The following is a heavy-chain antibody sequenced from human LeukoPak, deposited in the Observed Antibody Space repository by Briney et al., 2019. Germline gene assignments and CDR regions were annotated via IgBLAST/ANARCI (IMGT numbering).Heavy chain of an antibody. J-gene: IGHJ5*02. Sequence: SETLSLTCAVSGYSISSGYYWGWIRQPPGKGLEWIGSVYHSGSTYYNPSLNSRVTISVDTSKNQFSLKLSSVTAADTAVYYCARHGNHYGTSQSDPWGQGTLVTVSS. CDR2: VYHSGST. V-gene: IGHV4-38-2*01. CDR1: GYSISSGYY. CDR3: ARHGNHYGTSQSDP. D-gene: IGHD4/OR15-4a*01.